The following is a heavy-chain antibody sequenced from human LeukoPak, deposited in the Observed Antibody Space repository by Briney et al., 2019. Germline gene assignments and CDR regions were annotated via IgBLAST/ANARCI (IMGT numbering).Heavy chain of an antibody. D-gene: IGHD3-22*01. CDR2: IGATGSGT. J-gene: IGHJ3*02. V-gene: IGHV3-23*01. CDR1: GFIFSDYA. CDR3: ARDVTYDPI. Sequence: GGSLRLSCAASGFIFSDYAMSWVRLAPGKGLECVSGIGATGSGTYYVDSVKGRFTISRDNAKNALYLQMNSLRDEDTAVYYCARDVTYDPIWGQGTMVTVSS.